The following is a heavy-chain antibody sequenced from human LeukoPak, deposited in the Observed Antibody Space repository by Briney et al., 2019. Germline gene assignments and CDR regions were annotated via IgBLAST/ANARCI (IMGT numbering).Heavy chain of an antibody. D-gene: IGHD2-21*02. CDR2: ISPDGSSR. J-gene: IGHJ4*02. Sequence: GGSLRLSCAASGFPFSTYWMHWVRQPPGKGLMWVSRISPDGSSRSYADSVKGRFIISRDNAKNTLSLQMNSLTAADTAVYYCARDGGLLPDNWGKGTLDTVSS. CDR1: GFPFSTYW. CDR3: ARDGGLLPDN. V-gene: IGHV3-74*01.